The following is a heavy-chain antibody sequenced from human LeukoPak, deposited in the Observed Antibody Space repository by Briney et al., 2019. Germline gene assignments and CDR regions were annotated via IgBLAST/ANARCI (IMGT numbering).Heavy chain of an antibody. J-gene: IGHJ4*02. D-gene: IGHD4-11*01. V-gene: IGHV4-34*01. Sequence: PSETLSLTCAVYDGSFTGYFWNWIRQSPGKGLEWIGEINHRESTNYNPSLKSRLTISVDASKNQFSLRLTSVTAADTGVYFCARDPTTVMTVPWYFDTWGQGTLVTVSS. CDR1: DGSFTGYF. CDR3: ARDPTTVMTVPWYFDT. CDR2: INHREST.